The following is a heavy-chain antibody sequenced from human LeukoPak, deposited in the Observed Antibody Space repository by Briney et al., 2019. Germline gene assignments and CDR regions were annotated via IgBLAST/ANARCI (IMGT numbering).Heavy chain of an antibody. V-gene: IGHV3-11*06. J-gene: IGHJ4*02. Sequence: GGSLRLSCAASGFTFSDYYMSWIRQAPGKGLEWVSYISSRTSDTNYVDSVKGRFTISRDNAKNSLYLQMDSLRAEDTAVYYCTRVGSSGSVDYWGQGTLVTVSS. CDR1: GFTFSDYY. CDR2: ISSRTSDT. D-gene: IGHD1-1*01. CDR3: TRVGSSGSVDY.